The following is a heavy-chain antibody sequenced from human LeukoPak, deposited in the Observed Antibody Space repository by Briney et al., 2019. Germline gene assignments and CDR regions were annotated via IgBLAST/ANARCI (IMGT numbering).Heavy chain of an antibody. CDR1: GFTFSGFS. D-gene: IGHD1-26*01. J-gene: IGHJ4*02. Sequence: GGSLRLSCLASGFTFSGFSMNWVRQAPGKGLEWVSYISISSTTINYADSVKGRFTISRDNAKNSLYLQMNSLRDEDTAVYYCARVMYGGISYSVDYWGQGTLVTVSS. V-gene: IGHV3-48*02. CDR3: ARVMYGGISYSVDY. CDR2: ISISSTTI.